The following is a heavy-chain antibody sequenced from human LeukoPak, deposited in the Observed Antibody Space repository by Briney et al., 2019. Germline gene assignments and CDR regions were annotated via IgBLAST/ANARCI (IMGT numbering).Heavy chain of an antibody. Sequence: SYDGSNKYYADSVKGRFTISRDNSKNTLYLQMNSLRAEDTAVYYCARGYKGYYYDSSGDDYWGQGTLVTVSS. J-gene: IGHJ4*02. V-gene: IGHV3-30-3*01. CDR3: ARGYKGYYYDSSGDDY. D-gene: IGHD3-22*01. CDR2: SYDGSNK.